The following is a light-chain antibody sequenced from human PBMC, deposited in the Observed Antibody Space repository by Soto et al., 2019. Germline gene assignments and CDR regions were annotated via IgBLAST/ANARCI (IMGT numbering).Light chain of an antibody. Sequence: ASGRERVKITVLASQGINRYLAWFQQKPGKAPKLLIYGASDLERGVPPRFSGSASRTHFTISISSLGIADVATYYCMQDPSHLLITFGGGTKVDIK. J-gene: IGKJ4*01. V-gene: IGKV1-33*01. CDR2: GAS. CDR1: QGINRY. CDR3: MQDPSHLLIT.